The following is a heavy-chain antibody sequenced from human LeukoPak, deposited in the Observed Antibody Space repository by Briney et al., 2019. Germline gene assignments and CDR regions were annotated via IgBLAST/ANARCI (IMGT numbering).Heavy chain of an antibody. V-gene: IGHV3-7*01. CDR3: ARSVGGDYEGLNLDF. D-gene: IGHD4-17*01. CDR2: IKQDGSDQ. CDR1: GFTFSDFW. Sequence: GGSLRLSCAASGFTFSDFWVNWVRQAPGKGLEWVANIKQDGSDQYYVDSVKGRFIISRDNAKNSLYLLMNSLRAEDTAVYYCARSVGGDYEGLNLDFWGQGTLVTVSS. J-gene: IGHJ4*02.